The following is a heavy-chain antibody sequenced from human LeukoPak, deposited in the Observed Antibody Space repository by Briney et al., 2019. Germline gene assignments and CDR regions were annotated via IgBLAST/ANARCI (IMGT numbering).Heavy chain of an antibody. CDR3: TRDIGGRSAY. CDR1: GXSFSSFW. V-gene: IGHV3-74*01. J-gene: IGHJ4*02. CDR2: LNEDGGIT. D-gene: IGHD3-16*01. Sequence: PGGSLRLSCEASGXSFSSFWMHWVRQAPGEGLVWVSRLNEDGGITNYADFAKGRFTISRDNAKNTLYLQMNSLSADDTAVYYCTRDIGGRSAYWGQGTLVTVSS.